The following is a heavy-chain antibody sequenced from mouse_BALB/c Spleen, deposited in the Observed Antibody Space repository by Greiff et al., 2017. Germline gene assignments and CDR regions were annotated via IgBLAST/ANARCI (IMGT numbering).Heavy chain of an antibody. CDR1: GYTFTSYV. Sequence: EVKLMESGPELVKPGASVKMSCKASGYTFTSYVMHWVKQKPGQGLEWIGYINPYNDGTKYNEKFKGKATLTSDKSSSTAYMELSSLTSEDSAVYYCARGDYYGSSFSPYAMDYWGQGTLVTVSA. CDR2: INPYNDGT. J-gene: IGHJ3*01. CDR3: ARGDYYGSSFSPYAMDY. D-gene: IGHD1-1*01. V-gene: IGHV1-14*01.